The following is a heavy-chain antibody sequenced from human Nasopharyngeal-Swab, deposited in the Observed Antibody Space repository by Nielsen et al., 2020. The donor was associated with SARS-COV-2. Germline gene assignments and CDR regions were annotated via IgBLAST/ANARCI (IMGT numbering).Heavy chain of an antibody. J-gene: IGHJ6*02. CDR2: IIPIFGTA. CDR3: AREHIVVVVAATPIYYYYGMDV. Sequence: SVKVSCKASGGTFGSYAISWVRQAPGQGLEWMGGIIPIFGTANYAQKFQGRVTITADESTSTAYMELSSLRSEDTAVYYCAREHIVVVVAATPIYYYYGMDVWGQGTMVTVSS. D-gene: IGHD2-15*01. V-gene: IGHV1-69*13. CDR1: GGTFGSYA.